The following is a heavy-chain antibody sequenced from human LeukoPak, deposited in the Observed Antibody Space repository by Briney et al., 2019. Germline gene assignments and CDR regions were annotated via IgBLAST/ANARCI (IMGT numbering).Heavy chain of an antibody. CDR2: IYRSGST. CDR1: GGSISSGDYY. CDR3: ARDSFEESWYFDL. D-gene: IGHD3-10*01. J-gene: IGHJ2*01. Sequence: ETLSLTCTVSGGSISSGDYYWSWIRQAPGKGLEWVSVIYRSGSTHYADSVKDRFIISRDNSKNTLYLQMNSLRAEDTAVYYCARDSFEESWYFDLWGRGTLVTVSS. V-gene: IGHV3-66*01.